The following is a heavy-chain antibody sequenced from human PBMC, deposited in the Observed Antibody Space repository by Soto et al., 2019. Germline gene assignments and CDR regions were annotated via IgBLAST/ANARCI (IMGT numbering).Heavy chain of an antibody. CDR3: ARLLKYSSSWYSFRYFDY. J-gene: IGHJ4*02. D-gene: IGHD6-13*01. V-gene: IGHV4-59*08. CDR1: GGSISSYY. Sequence: PSETLSLTCTVSGGSISSYYWSWIRQPPGKGLEWIGSIYYSGSTYYNPSLKSRVTISVDTSKNQFSLKLSSVTAADTAVYYCARLLKYSSSWYSFRYFDYWGQGTLVTVSS. CDR2: IYYSGST.